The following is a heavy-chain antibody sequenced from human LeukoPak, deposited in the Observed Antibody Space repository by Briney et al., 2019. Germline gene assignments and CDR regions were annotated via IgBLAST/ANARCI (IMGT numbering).Heavy chain of an antibody. CDR3: ARGGIHYDFWSGYPQWFDP. Sequence: PGGSLRLSCAASGFTFSSYSMNWVRQAPGKGLEWVSSISSSSTYIDYADSVKGRLTISRDNVKNSLYLQMNSLRAEDTAVYYCARGGIHYDFWSGYPQWFDPWGQGILVTVSS. D-gene: IGHD3-3*01. CDR2: ISSSSTYI. J-gene: IGHJ5*02. CDR1: GFTFSSYS. V-gene: IGHV3-21*01.